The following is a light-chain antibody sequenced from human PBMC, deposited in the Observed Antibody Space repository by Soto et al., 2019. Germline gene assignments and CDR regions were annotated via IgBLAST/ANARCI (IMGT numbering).Light chain of an antibody. CDR1: RPNIGSNT. CDR2: SND. CDR3: AEWDDSLKVVV. V-gene: IGLV1-44*01. Sequence: QSVLTQPPSASGTPGQRVTMSCSGSRPNIGSNTVNWYQQFPGTAPKVLIYSNDQRPSGVPDRFSGSKSDTSASLAISGLQSEDEADYYCAEWDDSLKVVVFGGGTKRTV. J-gene: IGLJ2*01.